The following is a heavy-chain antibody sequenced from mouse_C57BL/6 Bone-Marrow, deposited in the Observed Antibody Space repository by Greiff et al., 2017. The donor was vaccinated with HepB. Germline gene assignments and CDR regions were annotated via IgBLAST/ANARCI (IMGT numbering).Heavy chain of an antibody. CDR2: ISSGGDYI. J-gene: IGHJ1*03. CDR3: TRDLLLDWYFDV. D-gene: IGHD1-1*01. CDR1: GFTFSSYA. Sequence: EVQLVESGEGLVKPGGSLKLSCAASGFTFSSYAMSWVRQTPEKRLEWVAYISSGGDYIYYADTVKGRFTISRDNARNTLYLQMSSLKSEDTAMYYCTRDLLLDWYFDVWGTGTTFTVSS. V-gene: IGHV5-9-1*02.